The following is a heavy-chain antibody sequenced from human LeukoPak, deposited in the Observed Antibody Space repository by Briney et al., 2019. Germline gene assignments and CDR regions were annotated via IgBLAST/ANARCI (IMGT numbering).Heavy chain of an antibody. J-gene: IGHJ4*02. CDR1: GGSISSGGYY. CDR2: IYYSGST. CDR3: ARHGPGYYFDY. Sequence: PSETLSLACTVSGGSISSGGYYWSWIRQHPGKGLEWIGYIYYSGSTYYNPSLKSRVTISVDTSKNQFSLKLSSVTAADTAVYYCARHGPGYYFDYWGQGTLVTVSS. V-gene: IGHV4-31*03. D-gene: IGHD5-24*01.